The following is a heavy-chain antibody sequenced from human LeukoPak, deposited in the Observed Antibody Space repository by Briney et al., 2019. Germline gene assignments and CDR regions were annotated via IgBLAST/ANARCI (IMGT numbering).Heavy chain of an antibody. CDR3: ARAVFSGSLLYYFDY. CDR1: GFTFSSYA. D-gene: IGHD1-26*01. Sequence: GGSLRLSCAASGFTFSSYAMHWVRQAPGKGLEYVSAISSNGGSTYYANSVKSRFTISRDNSKNTLYLQMGSLRAEDMAVYYCARAVFSGSLLYYFDYWGQGTLVTVSS. J-gene: IGHJ4*02. V-gene: IGHV3-64*01. CDR2: ISSNGGST.